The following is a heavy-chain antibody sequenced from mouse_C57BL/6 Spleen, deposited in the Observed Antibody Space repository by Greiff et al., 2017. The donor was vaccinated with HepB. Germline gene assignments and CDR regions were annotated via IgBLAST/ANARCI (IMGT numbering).Heavy chain of an antibody. J-gene: IGHJ2*01. V-gene: IGHV5-4*01. D-gene: IGHD1-1*01. CDR2: ISDGGSYT. CDR3: ASRGSSYHFDY. Sequence: EVQLVESGGGLVKPGGSLKLSCAASGFTFSSYAMSWVRQTPEKRLEWVANISDGGSYTYYPDNVKGRFTISRDNAKNNLYLQMSHLKSEDTAMYYCASRGSSYHFDYWGQGTTLTVSS. CDR1: GFTFSSYA.